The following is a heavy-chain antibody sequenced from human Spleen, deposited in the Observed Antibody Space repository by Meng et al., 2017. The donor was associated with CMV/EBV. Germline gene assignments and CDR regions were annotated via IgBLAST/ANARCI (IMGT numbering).Heavy chain of an antibody. CDR1: GGSISSGGYY. CDR3: ARGEYCSSTSCYFGYYYYGMDV. V-gene: IGHV4-31*03. D-gene: IGHD2-2*01. J-gene: IGHJ6*02. CDR2: IYYSGST. Sequence: LRLSCTVSGGSISSGGYYWSWIRQHPGKGLEWIGYIYYSGSTYYNPSLKSRVTISVNTSKNQFSLKLSSVTAADTAVYYCARGEYCSSTSCYFGYYYYGMDVWGQGTTVTVSS.